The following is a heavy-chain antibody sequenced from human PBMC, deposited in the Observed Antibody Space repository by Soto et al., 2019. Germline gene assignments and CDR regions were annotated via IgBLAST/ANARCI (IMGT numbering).Heavy chain of an antibody. Sequence: SVKGRFTISRDNSKNTLYLQMNSLRAEDTAVYYCAANRGFHYYGMDVWGQGTTVTVSS. D-gene: IGHD3-10*01. J-gene: IGHJ6*02. V-gene: IGHV3-23*01. CDR3: AANRGFHYYGMDV.